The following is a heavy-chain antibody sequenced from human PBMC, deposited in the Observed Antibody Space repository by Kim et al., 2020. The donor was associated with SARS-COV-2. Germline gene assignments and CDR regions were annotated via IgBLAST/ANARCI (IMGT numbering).Heavy chain of an antibody. CDR3: AAGGYYDILTGYYTNYGMDV. V-gene: IGHV1-58*01. Sequence: SVKVSCKASGFTFTSSAVQWVRQARGQRLEWIGWIVVGSGNTNYAQKFQERVTITRDMSTSTAYMELSSLRSEDTAVYYCAAGGYYDILTGYYTNYGMDVWGQGTTVTVSS. D-gene: IGHD3-9*01. CDR2: IVVGSGNT. J-gene: IGHJ6*02. CDR1: GFTFTSSA.